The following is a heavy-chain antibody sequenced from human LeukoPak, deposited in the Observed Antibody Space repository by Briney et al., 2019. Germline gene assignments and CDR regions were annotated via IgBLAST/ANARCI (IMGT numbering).Heavy chain of an antibody. J-gene: IGHJ5*02. CDR2: INPISGAT. CDR3: ARGTDGP. Sequence: ASVKVSCKASGYTFTSYDINWVRQATGQGLEWMGWINPISGATKYAQKFQGRVSMTRDTSIRTAYMELSRLRSDDTAVYYCARGTDGPWGQGTLVTVSS. V-gene: IGHV1-2*02. CDR1: GYTFTSYD.